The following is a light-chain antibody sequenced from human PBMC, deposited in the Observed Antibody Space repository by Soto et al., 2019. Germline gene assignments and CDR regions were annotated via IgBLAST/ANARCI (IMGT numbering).Light chain of an antibody. J-gene: IGKJ1*01. CDR3: MQGTHWPPWT. V-gene: IGKV2-30*01. CDR2: KVS. Sequence: DVVMTQSPLSLPVTLGQPASISCRSSQSLVYSDGNTYLTWFQQRPGQSPRRLIYKVSYRDSGVPDRFSGRGSGADFTLKISRVEAEDVGVYYCMQGTHWPPWTFGQGTKVEIK. CDR1: QSLVYSDGNTY.